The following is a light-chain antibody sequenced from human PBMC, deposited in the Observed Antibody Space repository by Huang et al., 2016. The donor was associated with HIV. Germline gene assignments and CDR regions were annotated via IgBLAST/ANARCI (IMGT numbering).Light chain of an antibody. CDR2: AAS. J-gene: IGKJ4*01. Sequence: DIQMTQSPSSVSASVGDRVTITCRASQAFSNWLVWYQQKPGKAPKLLIYAASSLQSGVPSRFSGSGSGTDFTLTISSLQPEDFATYYCQKSNTFPLTFGGGTKVEIK. V-gene: IGKV1-12*01. CDR3: QKSNTFPLT. CDR1: QAFSNW.